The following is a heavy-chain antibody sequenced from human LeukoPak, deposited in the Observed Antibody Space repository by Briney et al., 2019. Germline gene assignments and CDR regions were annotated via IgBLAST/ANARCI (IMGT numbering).Heavy chain of an antibody. Sequence: SETLSLTCAVSGGSISSSNWWSWVRQPPGKGLEWIGEIYHSGSTNYNPSLKSRVTISVDKSKNQFSLKLSSVTAADTAMYYCARPHSGTVNASTYGVIDYWGQGTLVTVSS. V-gene: IGHV4-4*02. CDR3: ARPHSGTVNASTYGVIDY. J-gene: IGHJ4*02. CDR1: GGSISSSNW. CDR2: IYHSGST. D-gene: IGHD2-8*01.